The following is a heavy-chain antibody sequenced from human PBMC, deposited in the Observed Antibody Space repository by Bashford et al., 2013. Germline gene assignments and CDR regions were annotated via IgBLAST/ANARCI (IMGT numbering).Heavy chain of an antibody. D-gene: IGHD1-26*01. Sequence: VRQAPGKGLEWVSSISSSSSYIYYADSVKGRFTISRDNAKNSLYLQMNSLRAEDTAVYYCARSLAPNSGSYFWDYYGMDVWGQGTTVTVSS. CDR2: ISSSSSYI. J-gene: IGHJ6*02. CDR3: ARSLAPNSGSYFWDYYGMDV. V-gene: IGHV3-21*01.